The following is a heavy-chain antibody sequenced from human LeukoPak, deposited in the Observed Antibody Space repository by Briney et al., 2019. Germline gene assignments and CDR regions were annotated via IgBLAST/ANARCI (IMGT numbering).Heavy chain of an antibody. CDR2: IYYSGST. D-gene: IGHD3-10*01. CDR3: ARQIIYYSYMDV. V-gene: IGHV4-39*01. CDR1: GGSISSSNYD. J-gene: IGHJ6*03. Sequence: SETLSLTCTVSGGSISSSNYDWGWIRQPPGKWLEWIGSIYYSGSTYYNPSLKSRVTISVDTSKNQFSLKLSSVTAADTAVYYCARQIIYYSYMDVWGKGTTVTVSS.